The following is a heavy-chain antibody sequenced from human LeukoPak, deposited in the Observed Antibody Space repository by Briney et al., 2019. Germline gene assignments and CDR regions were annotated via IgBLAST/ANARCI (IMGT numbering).Heavy chain of an antibody. Sequence: GGSLRLSCAASGFTFSSYSMNWVCQAPGKGLGWGSYISSSSSTIYYADSVKGRVTISRDNAKSSLYLQMNSLRAEDTAVYSCARATYYYDSSGTKVGSAFDIWGQGTMVTVSS. D-gene: IGHD3-22*01. CDR2: ISSSSSTI. CDR3: ARATYYYDSSGTKVGSAFDI. CDR1: GFTFSSYS. J-gene: IGHJ3*02. V-gene: IGHV3-48*01.